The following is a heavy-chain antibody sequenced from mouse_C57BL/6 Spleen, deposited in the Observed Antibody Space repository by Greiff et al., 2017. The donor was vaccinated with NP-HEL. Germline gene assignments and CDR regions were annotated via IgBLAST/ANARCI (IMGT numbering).Heavy chain of an antibody. CDR1: GYTFTRYW. D-gene: IGHD1-1*01. Sequence: QVQLQQPGAELVKPGASVKLSCKASGYTFTRYWLHWVMQRPGQGLEWIGLIHPNSGSTNYNEKFKSKATLTVDNSSSTAYMQLSSLPSEDSAVYDCARGGYGSSYDYAMDDWGQGTSVTVSS. J-gene: IGHJ4*01. CDR2: IHPNSGST. CDR3: ARGGYGSSYDYAMDD. V-gene: IGHV1-64*01.